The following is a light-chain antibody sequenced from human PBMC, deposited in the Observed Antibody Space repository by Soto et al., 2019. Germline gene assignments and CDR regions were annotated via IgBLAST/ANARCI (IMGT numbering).Light chain of an antibody. Sequence: GMTQSPSTVSVSPGERATLSCRASQSVSSNLAWYQQKPGQAPRLLIYGASTRATGIPARFSGSGSGTEFTLTISSLQSEDFAIYYCQQYNNWPPWPFGQRTKVDIK. CDR3: QQYNNWPPWP. V-gene: IGKV3-15*01. CDR2: GAS. J-gene: IGKJ1*01. CDR1: QSVSSN.